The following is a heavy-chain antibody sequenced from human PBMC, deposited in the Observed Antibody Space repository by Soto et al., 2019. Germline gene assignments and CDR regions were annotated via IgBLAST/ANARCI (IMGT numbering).Heavy chain of an antibody. CDR1: GFTFRSYA. Sequence: GGSLRLSCSASGFTFRSYAIHCVRQAPGKGLEYVSALSGDGRSTYYAGSVKGRFTVFRDNSKNTLFLQMSSLRVEDTAVYYCVKGNWAYSYNNWFDPWGQGTLVTVSS. CDR2: LSGDGRST. D-gene: IGHD5-18*01. CDR3: VKGNWAYSYNNWFDP. V-gene: IGHV3-64D*06. J-gene: IGHJ5*02.